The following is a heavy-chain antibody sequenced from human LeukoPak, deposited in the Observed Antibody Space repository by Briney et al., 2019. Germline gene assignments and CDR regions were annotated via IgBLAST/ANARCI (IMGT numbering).Heavy chain of an antibody. D-gene: IGHD6-6*01. Sequence: GGSLRLSCAASGFIFSNYGIYWVRQAPGMAPEWVAVIWYDGSNKFYADSVKGRFTISRDNSNNTLYLQMSSLRVEDTAVYYCARGRGSSHYYYYMDVWGKGTTVTVSS. J-gene: IGHJ6*03. CDR3: ARGRGSSHYYYYMDV. CDR2: IWYDGSNK. V-gene: IGHV3-33*07. CDR1: GFIFSNYG.